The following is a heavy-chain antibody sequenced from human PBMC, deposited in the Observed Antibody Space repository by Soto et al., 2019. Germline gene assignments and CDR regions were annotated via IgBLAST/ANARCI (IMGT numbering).Heavy chain of an antibody. Sequence: QVLLVQSGAEVKRPGASVKVSCKASGYTFSNYGITWVRQAPGHGLEWLGWVTAFNGDTNYAQNVQGRVTLTKDTSTETAYMELRSLRPDDTAVYYCARDGRVSFYYYGMDVWGQGTTVIVSS. V-gene: IGHV1-18*01. CDR1: GYTFSNYG. CDR3: ARDGRVSFYYYGMDV. J-gene: IGHJ6*02. CDR2: VTAFNGDT.